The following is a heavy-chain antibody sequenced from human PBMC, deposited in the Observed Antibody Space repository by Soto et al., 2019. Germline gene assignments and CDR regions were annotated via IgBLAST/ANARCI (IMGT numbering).Heavy chain of an antibody. CDR3: ARDGANYYDSSGYYYFDY. Sequence: GGSLRHSCVASGFRFSSFAMHWVRQAPGKGLEWVAALKSDGFTRDYVDSVKGRFTISRDNSRNTVYLQMNNLRPEDTAVYYCARDGANYYDSSGYYYFDYWGQGTLVTVSS. D-gene: IGHD3-22*01. CDR1: GFRFSSFA. J-gene: IGHJ4*02. CDR2: LKSDGFTR. V-gene: IGHV3-30*03.